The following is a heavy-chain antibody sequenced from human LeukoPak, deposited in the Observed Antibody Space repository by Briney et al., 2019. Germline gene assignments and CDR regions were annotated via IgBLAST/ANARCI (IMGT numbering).Heavy chain of an antibody. CDR1: GYTFTGYY. V-gene: IGHV1-2*02. Sequence: GASVKVSCKASGYTFTGYYMHWVRQAPGQGLEWMGWINPNSGGTNYAQKFQGRVTMTRDTSISTAYMELSRLRSDDTAVYYCAREFSVLRFLEWQHQNDAFDIWGQGTMVTVSS. D-gene: IGHD3-3*01. CDR3: AREFSVLRFLEWQHQNDAFDI. J-gene: IGHJ3*02. CDR2: INPNSGGT.